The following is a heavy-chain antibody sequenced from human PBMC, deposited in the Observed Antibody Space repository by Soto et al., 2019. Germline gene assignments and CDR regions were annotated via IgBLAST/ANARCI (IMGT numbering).Heavy chain of an antibody. CDR2: ISYDGSNK. CDR1: GFTFSSYG. J-gene: IGHJ5*02. Sequence: PGGSLRLSCPASGFTFSSYGMHWVRQAPGKGLEWVAVISYDGSNKYNADSVKGRFTISRDNSKNTLYLQMNSLRAEDTAVYYCAKSNPLKATVHNWFDPWGQGTLVTVSS. D-gene: IGHD4-17*01. V-gene: IGHV3-30*18. CDR3: AKSNPLKATVHNWFDP.